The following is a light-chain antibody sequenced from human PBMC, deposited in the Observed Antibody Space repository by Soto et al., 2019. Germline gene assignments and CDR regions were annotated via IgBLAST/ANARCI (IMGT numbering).Light chain of an antibody. CDR2: ASS. CDR1: QSISVN. Sequence: DILLTQSPTSLSASVGDTVTITCRASQSISVNLNWYQHRQGEAPKVLIYASSTLATGAPSRFSGSGVGTDFTLTISSLQLEEFATYYCQQTYTTRVYTFGQGTKLEFK. J-gene: IGKJ2*01. CDR3: QQTYTTRVYT. V-gene: IGKV1-39*01.